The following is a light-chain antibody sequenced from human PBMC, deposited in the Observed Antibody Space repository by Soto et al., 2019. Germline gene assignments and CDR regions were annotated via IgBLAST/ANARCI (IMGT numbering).Light chain of an antibody. CDR3: QKYDSAPLT. V-gene: IGKV1-27*01. CDR2: AAS. CDR1: QGIRNF. J-gene: IGKJ4*01. Sequence: DIQMTQSPSSLSASVGDRVTITCRASQGIRNFLAWYQQKPGKVPKLLIYAASTLQSGVPYRFSGSGSGTDFTLTISSLQPEDVATYYCQKYDSAPLTFGGGTKVESK.